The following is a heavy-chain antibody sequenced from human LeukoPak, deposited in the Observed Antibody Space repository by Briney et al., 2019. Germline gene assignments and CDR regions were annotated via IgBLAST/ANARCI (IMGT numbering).Heavy chain of an antibody. V-gene: IGHV3-66*01. D-gene: IGHD3-9*01. CDR2: IYSGGST. Sequence: GGSLRLSCAASGFTFSAFAMTWVRQAPGKGLEWVSVIYSGGSTYYADSVKGRFTISRDNSKNTLYLQMNSLRAEDTAVYYCAITPAVFSIDDAFDIWGQGTMVTVSS. J-gene: IGHJ3*02. CDR1: GFTFSAFA. CDR3: AITPAVFSIDDAFDI.